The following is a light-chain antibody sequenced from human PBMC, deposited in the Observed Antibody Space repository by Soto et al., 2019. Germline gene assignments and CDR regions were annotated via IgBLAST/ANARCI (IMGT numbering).Light chain of an antibody. CDR1: SATIGYNF. J-gene: IGLJ2*01. Sequence: QSVLTQPPSVSAAPGQKVTISCSGSSATIGYNFVSWYQQLPGTAPKLLIYENNKRPSGIPDRFSGSKSGTSATLGITGLQTGDEADYFCGTWHDSLSVEVFGGGTKLTVL. V-gene: IGLV1-51*01. CDR2: ENN. CDR3: GTWHDSLSVEV.